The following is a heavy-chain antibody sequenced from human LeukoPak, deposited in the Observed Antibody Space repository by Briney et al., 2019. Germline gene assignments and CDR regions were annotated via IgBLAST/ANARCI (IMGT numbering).Heavy chain of an antibody. CDR1: GYTFTRYY. CDR3: ARRTNYYMDV. V-gene: IGHV1-46*01. J-gene: IGHJ6*03. Sequence: ASVKVSCKASGYTFTRYYIHWVRQAPGQGLEWMGIINPIGGTTDYAQKFQGRVTMTRDTSTSTVYMELSSLRSEDTAVYYCARRTNYYMDVWGKGTTVTVSS. CDR2: INPIGGTT.